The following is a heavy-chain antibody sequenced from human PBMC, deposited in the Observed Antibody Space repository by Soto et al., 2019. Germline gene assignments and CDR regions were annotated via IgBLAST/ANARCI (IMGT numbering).Heavy chain of an antibody. J-gene: IGHJ6*02. V-gene: IGHV1-18*04. CDR3: ARGGYYDSSGSRNYYYYGMNV. Sequence: QAQLVQSGAEVKKPGASVKVSCKASGYTFTSYGINWVRQAPGQGLEWLGWISAYDGNTKYAQSVQGRVSMTTDTSTKTAYIELTRLRSDDTAMYYCARGGYYDSSGSRNYYYYGMNVWCQGTTVSVSS. CDR1: GYTFTSYG. D-gene: IGHD3-22*01. CDR2: ISAYDGNT.